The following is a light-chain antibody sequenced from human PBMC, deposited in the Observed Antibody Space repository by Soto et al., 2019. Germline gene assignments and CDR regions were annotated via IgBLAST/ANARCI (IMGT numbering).Light chain of an antibody. CDR2: GAS. J-gene: IGKJ4*01. V-gene: IGKV3-20*01. Sequence: EIVLTQSPGTLSLSPGERATLSCRASQSVSSIYLAWYQQKPGQAPRLLIYGASSRATGIPDRFSGSGFGTDFTLTISRLEPEDFAVYYCQQYGSSPPGLTFGGGTKVDIK. CDR3: QQYGSSPPGLT. CDR1: QSVSSIY.